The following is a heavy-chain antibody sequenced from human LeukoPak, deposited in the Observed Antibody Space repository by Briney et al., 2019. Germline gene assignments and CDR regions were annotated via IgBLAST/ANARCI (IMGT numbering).Heavy chain of an antibody. V-gene: IGHV3-48*03. Sequence: GGSLRLSCAASGFTFRSYEMNWVRQAPGRGLEWVAHISSGGNVEYYLDSVRGRFTMSRANAKSLLFLQMNSLRAEDTAVYYCARDKRGESYGSATYYMGYWGQGTLVPVSS. CDR2: ISSGGNVE. CDR3: ARDKRGESYGSATYYMGY. D-gene: IGHD3-10*01. J-gene: IGHJ4*02. CDR1: GFTFRSYE.